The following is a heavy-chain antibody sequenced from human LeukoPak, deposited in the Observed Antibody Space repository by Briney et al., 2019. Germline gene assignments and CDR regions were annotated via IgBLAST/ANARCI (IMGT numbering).Heavy chain of an antibody. CDR3: ARDRTNYYMDV. CDR1: GGSISSGSYY. V-gene: IGHV4-61*02. CDR2: IYTSGST. Sequence: PSETLSLTCTVSGGSISSGSYYWSWIRQPAGKGLEWIGRIYTSGSTNCNPSLKSRVTISVDTSKNQFSLKLSSVTAADTAVYYCARDRTNYYMDVWGKGTTVTVSS. J-gene: IGHJ6*03.